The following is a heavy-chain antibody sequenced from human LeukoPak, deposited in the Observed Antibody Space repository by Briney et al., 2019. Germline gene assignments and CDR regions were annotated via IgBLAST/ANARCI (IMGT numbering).Heavy chain of an antibody. CDR1: GFTFSSYW. CDR3: VRAPATNEWRCMDY. CDR2: IRQDGSEK. D-gene: IGHD2-8*02. J-gene: IGHJ4*02. Sequence: PGGSLRLPCAASGFTFSSYWMSWVRQAPGKGLEWVANIRQDGSEKYYVDSVKGRFTISRDNAKNSLYLQMNSLRAEDTGVYYCVRAPATNEWRCMDYWGQRTLVTVSS. V-gene: IGHV3-7*01.